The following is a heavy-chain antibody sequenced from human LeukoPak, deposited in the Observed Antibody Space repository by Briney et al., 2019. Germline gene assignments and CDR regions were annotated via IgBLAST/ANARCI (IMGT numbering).Heavy chain of an antibody. Sequence: GGSLRLSCAASRFSFSTYAMTWVRQAPGKGLEWVSTITDSGASTYYADSVKGRFTISRDNSRTTVYLQMNSLRAEDTAVYYCAKGGTVVARLIASDWGQGTLVTVSS. CDR2: ITDSGAST. J-gene: IGHJ4*02. CDR3: AKGGTVVARLIASD. CDR1: RFSFSTYA. D-gene: IGHD5-12*01. V-gene: IGHV3-23*01.